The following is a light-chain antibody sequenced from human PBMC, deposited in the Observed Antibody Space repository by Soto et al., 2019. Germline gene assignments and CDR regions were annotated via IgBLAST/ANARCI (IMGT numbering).Light chain of an antibody. J-gene: IGLJ1*01. CDR2: DVS. CDR1: SSDVGSYKY. V-gene: IGLV2-11*01. CDR3: CSYAGSHYV. Sequence: QSALTQPRSVSGSPEQSVTFSCTGTSSDVGSYKYVSWYQQHPGKAPKLIIYDVSKRPSGVPDRFSGSKSGNTASLTISGLQAEDEADYYCCSYAGSHYVFGTGTKVTVL.